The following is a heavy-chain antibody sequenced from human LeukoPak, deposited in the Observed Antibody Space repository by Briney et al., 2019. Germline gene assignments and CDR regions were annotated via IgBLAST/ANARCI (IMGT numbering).Heavy chain of an antibody. D-gene: IGHD3-22*01. CDR3: ARDHYYDSSGYHTPSYYMDV. Sequence: GASVKVSCKASGYTFTSYYMHWVRRAPGQGLEWMGIINPSGGSTSYAQKFQGRVTMTRDTSTSTVYMELSSLRSEDTAVYYCARDHYYDSSGYHTPSYYMDVWGKGTTVTVSS. CDR1: GYTFTSYY. V-gene: IGHV1-46*01. J-gene: IGHJ6*03. CDR2: INPSGGST.